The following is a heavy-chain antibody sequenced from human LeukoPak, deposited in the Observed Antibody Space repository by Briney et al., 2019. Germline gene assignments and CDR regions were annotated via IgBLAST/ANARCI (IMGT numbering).Heavy chain of an antibody. J-gene: IGHJ4*02. V-gene: IGHV1-69*13. CDR1: GGTFSSYA. D-gene: IGHD3-10*01. CDR3: VSRITMVRGVPYFDY. CDR2: IIPIFGTA. Sequence: GASVKVSCKASGGTFSSYAISWVRQAPGQGLEWMGGIIPIFGTANYAQKFQGRVTITADESTSTAYMELSSLRSEDTAVYYCVSRITMVRGVPYFDYWGQGTLVTVSS.